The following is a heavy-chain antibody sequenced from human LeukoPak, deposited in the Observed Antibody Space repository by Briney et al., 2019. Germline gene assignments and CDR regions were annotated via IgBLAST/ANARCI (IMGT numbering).Heavy chain of an antibody. CDR3: ARETSQKGAHYMDV. Sequence: SETLSLTCTVSGGSISSSSYYWGWIRQPPGKGLEWIGRIYTSGSPNYNPSLKSRVTISVDTSKNQFSLKLRSVTAADTAVYYCARETSQKGAHYMDVWGKGTTVTISS. CDR1: GGSISSSSYY. D-gene: IGHD3-16*01. J-gene: IGHJ6*03. V-gene: IGHV4-39*07. CDR2: IYTSGSP.